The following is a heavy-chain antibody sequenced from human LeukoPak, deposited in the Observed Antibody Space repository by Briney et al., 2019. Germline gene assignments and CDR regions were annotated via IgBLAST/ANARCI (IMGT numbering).Heavy chain of an antibody. CDR1: GFIFSNYG. CDR3: ARDSTGWSKNY. V-gene: IGHV3-33*01. J-gene: IGHJ4*02. Sequence: GGSLRLSCAASGFIFSNYGMHWVRQAPGKGLEWVAVIWYDGSNKYYADSVKGRFTISRDNSKNTLYLQMSSLRAEDTAVYYCARDSTGWSKNYWGQGTLVTVSS. D-gene: IGHD6-19*01. CDR2: IWYDGSNK.